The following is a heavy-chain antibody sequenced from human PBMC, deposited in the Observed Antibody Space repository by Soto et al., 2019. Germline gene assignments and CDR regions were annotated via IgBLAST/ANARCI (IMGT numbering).Heavy chain of an antibody. D-gene: IGHD3-16*01. CDR2: ISAYNGNT. CDR1: GYTFTNFG. J-gene: IGHJ4*02. CDR3: ARGGTPIDY. V-gene: IGHV1-18*01. Sequence: QVHLVQSGAEVKKPGASVKVSCTASGYTFTNFGISWVRQAPGQGLEWMGWISAYNGNTNYAQKFQGRVTMTTDTPTSTAYRELRSLRSDDTAVYYWARGGTPIDYWAREPWSPSPQ.